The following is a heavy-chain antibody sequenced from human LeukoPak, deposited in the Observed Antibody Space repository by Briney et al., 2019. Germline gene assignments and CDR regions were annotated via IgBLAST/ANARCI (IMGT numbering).Heavy chain of an antibody. V-gene: IGHV1-69*04. CDR3: ARESLAYCGGDCYSSGWFDP. Sequence: PVKVSCKASGGTFSSYAISWVRQAPGQGLEWMGRIIPILGIANYAQKFQGRVTITADKSTSTAYMELSSLRSEDTAVYYCARESLAYCGGDCYSSGWFDPWGQGTLVTVSS. D-gene: IGHD2-21*02. CDR2: IIPILGIA. CDR1: GGTFSSYA. J-gene: IGHJ5*02.